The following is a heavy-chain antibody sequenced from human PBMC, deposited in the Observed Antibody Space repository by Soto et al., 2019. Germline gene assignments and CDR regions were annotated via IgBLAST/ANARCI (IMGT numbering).Heavy chain of an antibody. V-gene: IGHV4-34*01. CDR1: SGSFSGYY. Sequence: QVQLQQWGAGLLKPSETLSLRCVVNSGSFSGYYWTWIRQTPGKGLEWIGEISHSGSTNYNPSLMSRVTMSADTSKKQLSLRLSSVTAADTALYFCARGYESSRRYLPLLDYWGQGTLLTVSS. J-gene: IGHJ4*02. CDR2: ISHSGST. CDR3: ARGYESSRRYLPLLDY. D-gene: IGHD3-22*01.